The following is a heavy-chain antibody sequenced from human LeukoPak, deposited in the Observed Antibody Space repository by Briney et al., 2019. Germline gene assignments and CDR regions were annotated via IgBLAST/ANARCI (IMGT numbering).Heavy chain of an antibody. CDR2: ISSSGSNI. CDR3: ARDIKGQYQDAFDI. V-gene: IGHV3-11*04. D-gene: IGHD2-2*01. Sequence: PGGSLRLSCAASGFTFSDYYMSWIRQAPGKGLEWVSYISSSGSNIKYADSVKGRFTISRGNAKNSVYLQMNSLRAEDTAVYYCARDIKGQYQDAFDIWGQGTMVTVSS. CDR1: GFTFSDYY. J-gene: IGHJ3*02.